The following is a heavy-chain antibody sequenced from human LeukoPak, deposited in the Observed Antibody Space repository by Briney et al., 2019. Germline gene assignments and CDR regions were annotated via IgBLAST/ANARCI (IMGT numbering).Heavy chain of an antibody. Sequence: PGGSLRLSCAASGFTFSRHAMSWVRQAPGKGLEWVSAISGSGGSTDYADSVKGRFTISRDNSKNTLYLEMNSLRAEDTAVYYCAKHTPVNYYDSSGYYLQLGYWGQGTLVTVSS. CDR2: ISGSGGST. D-gene: IGHD3-22*01. CDR3: AKHTPVNYYDSSGYYLQLGY. J-gene: IGHJ4*02. V-gene: IGHV3-23*01. CDR1: GFTFSRHA.